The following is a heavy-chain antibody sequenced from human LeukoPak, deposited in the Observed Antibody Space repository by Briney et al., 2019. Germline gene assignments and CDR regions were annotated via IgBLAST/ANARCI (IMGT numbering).Heavy chain of an antibody. J-gene: IGHJ4*02. CDR3: ARDLRGDY. Sequence: GGSLRLSCEASGFTFSNFWMSWVRQTPGKGLEWVANVHQDGGERHYVASVKGRFTISRDNAKNSLYLQMNSLRDEDTALYYCARDLRGDYWGQGTPVTVSS. CDR2: VHQDGGER. V-gene: IGHV3-7*01. CDR1: GFTFSNFW.